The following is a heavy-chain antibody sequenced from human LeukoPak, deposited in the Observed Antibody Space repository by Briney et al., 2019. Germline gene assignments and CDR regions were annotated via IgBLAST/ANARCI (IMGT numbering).Heavy chain of an antibody. D-gene: IGHD6-19*01. V-gene: IGHV1-69*01. J-gene: IGHJ4*02. Sequence: GSSVKVSCKASGGTFSSYAISWVRQAPGQGLEWMGGIIPIFGTANYAQKFQGRVTITADESTSTAYMELSSLRSEDTAVYYCARSAIAVAGIIHGYYFDYWGQGTLVTVSS. CDR1: GGTFSSYA. CDR2: IIPIFGTA. CDR3: ARSAIAVAGIIHGYYFDY.